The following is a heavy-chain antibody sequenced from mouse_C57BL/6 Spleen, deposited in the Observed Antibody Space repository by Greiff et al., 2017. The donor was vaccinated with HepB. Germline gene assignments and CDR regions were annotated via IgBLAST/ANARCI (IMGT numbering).Heavy chain of an antibody. CDR2: ISYDGSN. CDR3: ARDAMDY. Sequence: EVHLVESGPGLVKPSQSLSLTCSVTGYSITSGYYWNWIRQFPGNKLEWMGYISYDGSNNYNPSLKNRISITRDTSKNQFFLKLNSVTTEYTSTYYCARDAMDYWGQGTSVTVSS. J-gene: IGHJ4*01. V-gene: IGHV3-6*01. CDR1: GYSITSGYY.